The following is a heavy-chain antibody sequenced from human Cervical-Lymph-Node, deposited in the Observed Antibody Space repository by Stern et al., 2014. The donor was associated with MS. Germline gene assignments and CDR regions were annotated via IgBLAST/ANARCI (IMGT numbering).Heavy chain of an antibody. D-gene: IGHD5-24*01. CDR1: GFTVSTHF. J-gene: IGHJ3*02. Sequence: EVQLLESGGGLVQPGESLRLSCVVSGFTVSTHFINWVRQAPGKGLEWVSVIYNDGTTYYADSVMGRFTVSRDSSKNTLYLQMTDLRLEDTAVYYCARDGMAAKHDAFDIWGQGTMVTVSS. V-gene: IGHV3-66*02. CDR2: IYNDGTT. CDR3: ARDGMAAKHDAFDI.